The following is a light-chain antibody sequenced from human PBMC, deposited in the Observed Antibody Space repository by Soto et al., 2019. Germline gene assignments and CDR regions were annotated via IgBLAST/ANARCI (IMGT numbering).Light chain of an antibody. CDR3: QQRSNWPKT. J-gene: IGKJ1*01. CDR2: DAS. V-gene: IGKV3-11*01. CDR1: QRVSSY. Sequence: IVLTHSPATLSLSLWERSTLPCRASQRVSSYLAWYQQKPGQAPRLLIYDASNRATGIPARFSGSGSGTDFTLTISSLEPEDFAVYYCQQRSNWPKTFGQGTKVDI.